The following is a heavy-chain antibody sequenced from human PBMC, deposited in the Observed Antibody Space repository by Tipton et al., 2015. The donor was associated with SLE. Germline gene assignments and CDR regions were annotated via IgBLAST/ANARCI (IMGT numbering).Heavy chain of an antibody. CDR2: IKQDGSEK. V-gene: IGHV3-7*03. CDR3: AKGATMIVVSGDYGMDV. J-gene: IGHJ6*02. D-gene: IGHD3-22*01. Sequence: SLRLSCAASGFTVSSNYISWVRQAPGKGLGWVANIKQDGSEKYYVDSVKGRFTISRDNAKNSLYLQMNSLRAEDTAVYYCAKGATMIVVSGDYGMDVWGQGTTVTVSS. CDR1: GFTVSSNY.